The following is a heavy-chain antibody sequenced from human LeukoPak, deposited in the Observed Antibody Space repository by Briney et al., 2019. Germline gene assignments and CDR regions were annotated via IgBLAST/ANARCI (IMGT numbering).Heavy chain of an antibody. CDR1: GGSISSGGYY. CDR3: ARDRWGDRDY. J-gene: IGHJ4*02. Sequence: SQTLSPTCTVSGGSISSGGYYWSWIRQHPGKGLEWIGYIYYSGSTYYNPSLKSRVTISVDTSKNQFSLKLSSVTAADTAVYYCARDRWGDRDYWGQGTLVTVSS. D-gene: IGHD2-21*02. V-gene: IGHV4-31*03. CDR2: IYYSGST.